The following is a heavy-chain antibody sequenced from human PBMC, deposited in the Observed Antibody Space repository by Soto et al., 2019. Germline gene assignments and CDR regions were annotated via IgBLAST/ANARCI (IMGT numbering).Heavy chain of an antibody. J-gene: IGHJ4*02. Sequence: DVQLLGSGGGLVQPGGSLRLSCAASGFTFSSCAMTWVRQAPGKGLEWVSAINGGGDRTFHADSVKGRFTISRDNSKNTLYLQMNSLRAEDTAVYHCAKSGYDSSGYHLIDYWGQGALVTVSS. CDR3: AKSGYDSSGYHLIDY. CDR2: INGGGDRT. V-gene: IGHV3-23*01. CDR1: GFTFSSCA. D-gene: IGHD3-22*01.